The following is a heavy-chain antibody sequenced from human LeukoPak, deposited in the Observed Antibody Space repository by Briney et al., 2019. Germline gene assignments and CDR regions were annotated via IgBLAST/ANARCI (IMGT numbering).Heavy chain of an antibody. CDR1: GFTVSSNY. CDR2: IYSGGST. V-gene: IGHV3-66*04. D-gene: IGHD5-12*01. Sequence: LAGGSLRLSCAASGFTVSSNYMSWVRQAPGKGLEWVLVIYSGGSTYYADSVKGRFTISRDNSKNTLYLQMNSLRAEDTAVYYCARPGGDSGYVFDYWGQGTLVTVSS. J-gene: IGHJ4*02. CDR3: ARPGGDSGYVFDY.